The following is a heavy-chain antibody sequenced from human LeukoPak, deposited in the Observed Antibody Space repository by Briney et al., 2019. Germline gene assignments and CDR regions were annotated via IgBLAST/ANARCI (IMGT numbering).Heavy chain of an antibody. V-gene: IGHV2-5*01. CDR3: AHSGTSIVVVPAAILFDY. Sequence: QSGPTLVNPTQTLTLTCTFSGFSLSTSGVGVGWIRQPPGKALAWLAPIYWNDDKRYSPSLKSRLSITKDTSKNQVVLTMTNMDPVDTATYYCAHSGTSIVVVPAAILFDYWSQGTLVTVSS. J-gene: IGHJ4*02. CDR1: GFSLSTSGVG. CDR2: IYWNDDK. D-gene: IGHD2-2*02.